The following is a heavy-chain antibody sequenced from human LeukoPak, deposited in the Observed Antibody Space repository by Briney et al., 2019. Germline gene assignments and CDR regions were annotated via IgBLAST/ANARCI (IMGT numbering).Heavy chain of an antibody. CDR3: ARHVPPYSSGWYEGET. J-gene: IGHJ5*02. CDR1: GGSISSGGYY. D-gene: IGHD6-19*01. V-gene: IGHV4-61*08. CDR2: IYYSGST. Sequence: SETLSLTCTVSGGSISSGGYYWSWIRQHPGKGLEWLGYIYYSGSTNYNPSLKSRVTISVDTSKNQFSLKLSSVTAADTAVYYCARHVPPYSSGWYEGETWGQGTLVTVSS.